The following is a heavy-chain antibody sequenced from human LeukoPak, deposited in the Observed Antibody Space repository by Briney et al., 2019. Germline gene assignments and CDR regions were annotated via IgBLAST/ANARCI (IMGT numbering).Heavy chain of an antibody. D-gene: IGHD4-17*01. Sequence: GGSLRLSCAASGFTFSSYGMHWVRQAPGKGLEWVAVISYDGSYKYYADSVKGRFTISRDNSKNTLYLQMNSLRAEDTAVYYCAKVGDYGDYALDYWGQGTLVTVSS. CDR1: GFTFSSYG. CDR2: ISYDGSYK. J-gene: IGHJ4*02. CDR3: AKVGDYGDYALDY. V-gene: IGHV3-30*18.